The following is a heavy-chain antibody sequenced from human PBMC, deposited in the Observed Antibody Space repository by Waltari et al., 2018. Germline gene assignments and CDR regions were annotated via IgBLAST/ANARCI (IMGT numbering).Heavy chain of an antibody. CDR1: GGTFSSYA. Sequence: QVQLVQSGAAVKKPGSSVKVSCKASGGTFSSYAISWVRQAPGQGLAWMGGISPIFGTGNYAQKSQGRGTSTAEKSTSTAYMELSSLRSEDTAVYYWAGRSGSYPSSWYYYYMDVWGKGTTVTGSS. D-gene: IGHD3-10*01. J-gene: IGHJ6*03. V-gene: IGHV1-69*14. CDR3: AGRSGSYPSSWYYYYMDV. CDR2: ISPIFGTG.